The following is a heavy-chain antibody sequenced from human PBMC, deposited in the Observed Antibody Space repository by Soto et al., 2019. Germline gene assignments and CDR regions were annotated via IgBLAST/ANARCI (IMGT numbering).Heavy chain of an antibody. D-gene: IGHD5-18*01. Sequence: ASVKVSCKASGYTFTSYYMHWVRQAPGQGLEWMGIINPSGGSTSYAQKFQGRVTMTRDTSTSTVYMELSSLRSEDTAVYYCAIVYSYVRSSDYMDVCGKGTTVTVSS. J-gene: IGHJ6*03. CDR2: INPSGGST. V-gene: IGHV1-46*01. CDR3: AIVYSYVRSSDYMDV. CDR1: GYTFTSYY.